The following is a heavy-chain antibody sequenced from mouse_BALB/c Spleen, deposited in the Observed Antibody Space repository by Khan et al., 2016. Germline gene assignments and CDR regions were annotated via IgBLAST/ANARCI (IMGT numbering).Heavy chain of an antibody. CDR2: IGYSGST. Sequence: EVQLVESGPGLVKPSQSLSLTCTVTGYSITSDYAWNWFRQFPGNKLEWMGYIGYSGSTSYNPSLKSRISITRDTSRNQFFLQLNSVTTEDTSTYYCARNLHDFGSSYWYFDVWGAGTTVTVSS. D-gene: IGHD1-1*01. J-gene: IGHJ1*01. CDR1: GYSITSDYA. CDR3: ARNLHDFGSSYWYFDV. V-gene: IGHV3-2*02.